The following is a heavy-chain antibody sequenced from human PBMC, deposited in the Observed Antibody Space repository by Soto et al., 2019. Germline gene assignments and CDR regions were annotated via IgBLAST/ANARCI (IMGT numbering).Heavy chain of an antibody. D-gene: IGHD6-19*01. Sequence: EVQLLESGGGLVQPGGSLRLSCAASGFTFSSYAMSWVRQAPGKGLEWVSAISGSGGSTYYADSVKGRFTISRDKSKNTLYLQMNSLRAEDTAVYYCAKEPRAPGIAVAGLFDYWGQGTLVTVSS. CDR2: ISGSGGST. CDR3: AKEPRAPGIAVAGLFDY. CDR1: GFTFSSYA. V-gene: IGHV3-23*01. J-gene: IGHJ4*02.